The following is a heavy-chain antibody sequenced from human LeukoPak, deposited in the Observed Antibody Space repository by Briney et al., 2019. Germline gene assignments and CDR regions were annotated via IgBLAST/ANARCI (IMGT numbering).Heavy chain of an antibody. J-gene: IGHJ3*02. CDR3: ARAVVGAIHDAFDI. CDR2: IKQDGSEK. Sequence: GGSLRLSCAASGCTFSSYWMGWVRQAPGKGLEWVANIKQDGSEKYYVDSVKGRFTISRDNAKKSLYLQMNSLRAEDTAVYYCARAVVGAIHDAFDIWGQGTMVTVSS. CDR1: GCTFSSYW. V-gene: IGHV3-7*01. D-gene: IGHD1-26*01.